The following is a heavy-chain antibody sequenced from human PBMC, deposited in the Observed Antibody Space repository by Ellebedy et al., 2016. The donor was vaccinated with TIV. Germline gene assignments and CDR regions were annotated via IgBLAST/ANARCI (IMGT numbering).Heavy chain of an antibody. CDR3: VRDGVGAPPFDY. CDR1: GFTFSNYW. CDR2: IKGDGSST. D-gene: IGHD1-26*01. Sequence: GGSLRLSXTASGFTFSNYWMHWVRHAPGKGLVWVSRIKGDGSSTSYADSVMGRFTISRDNTKNTLSLQMNSLRAEDTALYYCVRDGVGAPPFDYWGQGTLVTVSS. V-gene: IGHV3-74*01. J-gene: IGHJ4*02.